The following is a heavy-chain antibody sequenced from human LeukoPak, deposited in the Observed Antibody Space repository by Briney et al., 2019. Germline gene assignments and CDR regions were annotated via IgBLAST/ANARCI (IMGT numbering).Heavy chain of an antibody. CDR3: ARLYCSSTSCHIDY. CDR1: GGSFSGYY. J-gene: IGHJ4*02. Sequence: PSETLSLTCAVYGGSFSGYYWSWIRQPPGKELEWIGEINHSGSTNYNPSLKSRVTISGDTSKNQFSLKLSSVTAADTAVYYCARLYCSSTSCHIDYWGQGTLVTVSS. V-gene: IGHV4-34*01. CDR2: INHSGST. D-gene: IGHD2-2*02.